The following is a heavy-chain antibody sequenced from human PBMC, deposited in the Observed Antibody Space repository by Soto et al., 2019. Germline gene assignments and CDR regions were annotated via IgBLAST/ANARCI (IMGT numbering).Heavy chain of an antibody. Sequence: GGSLRLSCTASGFTFNHYAMSWVRQAPGKGLEWVSAVSGRGGSTKYADSVKGRFIISRDNSNSTLYLQMDSLRGEDTAVYYCAKDSTVTTSLYFYYYGFDVWGQGTTVTVSS. D-gene: IGHD4-17*01. CDR2: VSGRGGST. CDR1: GFTFNHYA. CDR3: AKDSTVTTSLYFYYYGFDV. J-gene: IGHJ6*02. V-gene: IGHV3-23*01.